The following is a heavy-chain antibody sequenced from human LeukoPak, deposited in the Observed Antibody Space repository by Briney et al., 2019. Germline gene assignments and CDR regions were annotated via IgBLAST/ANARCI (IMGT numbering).Heavy chain of an antibody. Sequence: GSLRLSCAASGFTFSSYGMHWVRQAPGKGLEWLASVWYEERTKYYVDSVKGRFTISRDNSKNSIYLQMKSLGVDDTAIYYCVKEGIYLKSSLEEWGQGTLVTVSS. CDR2: VWYEERTK. CDR3: VKEGIYLKSSLEE. CDR1: GFTFSSYG. V-gene: IGHV3-33*06. J-gene: IGHJ4*02. D-gene: IGHD5-12*01.